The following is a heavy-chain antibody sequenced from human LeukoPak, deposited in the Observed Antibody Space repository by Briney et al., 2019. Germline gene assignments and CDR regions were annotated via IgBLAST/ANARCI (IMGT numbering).Heavy chain of an antibody. CDR3: ARSITAAGYYYYGMDV. Sequence: ASVKVSCKASGGTFSSYAISWVRQAPGQGLERMGGIIPIFGTANYAQKFQGRVTITADESTSTAYMELSSLRSEDTAVYYCARSITAAGYYYYGMDVWGQGTTVTVSS. J-gene: IGHJ6*02. V-gene: IGHV1-69*13. CDR1: GGTFSSYA. D-gene: IGHD6-13*01. CDR2: IIPIFGTA.